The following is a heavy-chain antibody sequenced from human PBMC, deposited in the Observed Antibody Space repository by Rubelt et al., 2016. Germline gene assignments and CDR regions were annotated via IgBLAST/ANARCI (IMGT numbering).Heavy chain of an antibody. D-gene: IGHD6-13*01. V-gene: IGHV3-7*01. Sequence: VDSVKGRFTISRANAKNSLYMHMNSLRAEDTAVYYCARDQYFSSWTEYYFDYWGQGTLVTVSS. J-gene: IGHJ4*02. CDR3: ARDQYFSSWTEYYFDY.